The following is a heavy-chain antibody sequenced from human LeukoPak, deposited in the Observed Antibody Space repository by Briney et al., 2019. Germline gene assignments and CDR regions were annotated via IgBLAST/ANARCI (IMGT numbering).Heavy chain of an antibody. J-gene: IGHJ4*02. CDR3: AKAKWGSSGYFDY. CDR2: ISYDGSSK. V-gene: IGHV3-30*18. CDR1: GFTFSSYG. D-gene: IGHD3-22*01. Sequence: GRSLRLSCAASGFTFSSYGMHWVRQAPGKGLEWVAVISYDGSSKYYADSVKGRFTISRDNSKNTLYLQMNSLGAEDTAVYYCAKAKWGSSGYFDYWGQGTLVTVSS.